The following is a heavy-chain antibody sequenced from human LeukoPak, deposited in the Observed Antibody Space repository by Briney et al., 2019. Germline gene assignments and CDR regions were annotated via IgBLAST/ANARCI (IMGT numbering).Heavy chain of an antibody. D-gene: IGHD4-23*01. J-gene: IGHJ3*02. CDR3: ASATGGSDAFNI. CDR1: GGSISIYY. Sequence: SETLSLTCTVSGGSISIYYWSWIRQPPGKGLQWIGYISNTGTTNYNPSLKSRVTISLDTSKNQFSLRLNSVTAADTAVYYCASATGGSDAFNIWGQGTMVTVSS. CDR2: ISNTGTT. V-gene: IGHV4-59*01.